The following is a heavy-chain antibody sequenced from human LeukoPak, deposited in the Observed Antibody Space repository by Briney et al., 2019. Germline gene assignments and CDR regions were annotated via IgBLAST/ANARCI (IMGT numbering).Heavy chain of an antibody. Sequence: QPGGALELSCAGSGIPFSSFAMSGGRQAPGKGLEWVSAITGSAGATFYADAVKGRFTISTDNSKNTMYLQMNSLGAEDTALYYCAKMKGATEYYYYAMDVWGKGTMVSVSS. CDR2: ITGSAGAT. V-gene: IGHV3-23*01. CDR1: GIPFSSFA. CDR3: AKMKGATEYYYYAMDV. D-gene: IGHD5-24*01. J-gene: IGHJ6*04.